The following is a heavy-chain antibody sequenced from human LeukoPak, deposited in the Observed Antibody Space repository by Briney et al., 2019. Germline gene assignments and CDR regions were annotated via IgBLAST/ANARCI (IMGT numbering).Heavy chain of an antibody. CDR1: GYTFTGYY. Sequence: ASVKVSCKASGYTFTGYYMHWVRQAPGQGLEWMGWINPNSGGTNYAQKFQGRVTMTRDTSISTAYTELSRLRSDDTAVYYCARDHCSSTSCYPSLLNWFDPWGQGTLVTVSS. J-gene: IGHJ5*02. CDR2: INPNSGGT. D-gene: IGHD2-2*01. CDR3: ARDHCSSTSCYPSLLNWFDP. V-gene: IGHV1-2*02.